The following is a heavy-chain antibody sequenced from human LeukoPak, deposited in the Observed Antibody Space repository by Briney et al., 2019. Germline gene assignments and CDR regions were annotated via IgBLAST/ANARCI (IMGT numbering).Heavy chain of an antibody. Sequence: ASGKVSCKASGYTFSSHGITWVRQAPGQGLEWMGWISANNGNTNYAQKLQGRVTVTTDTSTSIAYMELRSLRSDDTAVYYCAREGTAGRYYFDYWGQGTLVTVSS. D-gene: IGHD3-10*01. V-gene: IGHV1-18*01. CDR3: AREGTAGRYYFDY. J-gene: IGHJ4*02. CDR1: GYTFSSHG. CDR2: ISANNGNT.